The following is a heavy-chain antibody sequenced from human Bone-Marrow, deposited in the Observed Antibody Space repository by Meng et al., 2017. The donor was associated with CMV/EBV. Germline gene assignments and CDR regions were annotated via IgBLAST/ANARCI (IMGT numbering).Heavy chain of an antibody. V-gene: IGHV5-51*01. D-gene: IGHD5-12*01. CDR1: GYSFTSYW. Sequence: GGSLRLSCKGSGYSFTSYWIGWVRQMPGKGLEWMGIIYPGDSDTRYSPSFQGQVTISADKSISTAYLQWSSLKASDTAMYYCARHGSYYYYGMDFWGQGTTVTVSS. J-gene: IGHJ6*02. CDR2: IYPGDSDT. CDR3: ARHGSYYYYGMDF.